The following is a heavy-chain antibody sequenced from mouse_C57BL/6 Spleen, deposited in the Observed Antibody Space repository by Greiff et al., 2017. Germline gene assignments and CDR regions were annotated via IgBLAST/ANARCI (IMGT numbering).Heavy chain of an antibody. CDR2: INPSNGGT. CDR1: GYTFTSYW. Sequence: QVQLQQPGTELVKPGASVKLSCKASGYTFTSYWMHWVKQRPGQGLEWIGNINPSNGGTNYNEKFKSKATLTVDKSSSTAYMQLSSLTSEDSAVYDCARDAAYYSNLACFAYWGQGPLVTVSA. V-gene: IGHV1-53*01. D-gene: IGHD2-5*01. CDR3: ARDAAYYSNLACFAY. J-gene: IGHJ3*01.